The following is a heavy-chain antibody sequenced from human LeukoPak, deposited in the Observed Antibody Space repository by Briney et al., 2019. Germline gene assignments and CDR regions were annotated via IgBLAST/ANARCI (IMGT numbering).Heavy chain of an antibody. CDR2: ISYDGSNK. CDR1: GFTVSSNY. CDR3: AKEQDTAMVDY. V-gene: IGHV3-30*18. D-gene: IGHD5-18*01. J-gene: IGHJ4*02. Sequence: TGGSLRLSCAASGFTVSSNYMHWVRQAPGKGLEWVAVISYDGSNKYYADSVKGRSTISRDNSKNTLYLQMNSLRAEDTAVYYCAKEQDTAMVDYWGQGTLVTVSS.